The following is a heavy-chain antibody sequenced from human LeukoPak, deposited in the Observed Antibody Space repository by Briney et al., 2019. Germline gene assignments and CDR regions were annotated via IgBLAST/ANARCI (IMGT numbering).Heavy chain of an antibody. Sequence: GGSLRLSCAASGFTFSSYAMHWVRQATGKGLEYVSAISSTGGSTYYANSVKGRFTISRDNSKNTLYLQMGSLRAEDMAVYYCARDGERRLEPPTYYYYYYYMDVWGKGTTVTVSS. D-gene: IGHD1-1*01. V-gene: IGHV3-64*01. J-gene: IGHJ6*03. CDR3: ARDGERRLEPPTYYYYYYYMDV. CDR2: ISSTGGST. CDR1: GFTFSSYA.